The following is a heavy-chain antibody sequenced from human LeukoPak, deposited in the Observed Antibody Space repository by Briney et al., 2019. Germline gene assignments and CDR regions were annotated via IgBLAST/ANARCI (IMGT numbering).Heavy chain of an antibody. Sequence: LRLSCAASGFTFSSYAMSWVRQPPGKGLEWIGYIYYSGSTYYNPSLKSRVTISVDTSKNQFSLKLSSVTAADTAVYYCARRGAHIVVVPAYFDYWGQGTLVTVSS. CDR2: IYYSGST. J-gene: IGHJ4*02. V-gene: IGHV4-59*08. CDR1: GFTFSSYA. D-gene: IGHD2-2*01. CDR3: ARRGAHIVVVPAYFDY.